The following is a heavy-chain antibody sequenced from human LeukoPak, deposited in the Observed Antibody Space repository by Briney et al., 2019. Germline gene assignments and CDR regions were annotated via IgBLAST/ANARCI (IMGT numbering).Heavy chain of an antibody. V-gene: IGHV3-48*01. D-gene: IGHD2-21*01. J-gene: IGHJ4*02. CDR1: GFTFKDYS. CDR2: ISSSHI. CDR3: ARDHDWGFDY. Sequence: GGSLSLSCAASGFTFKDYSMNWVRQAPGKGLEFVSYISSSHIYYADSVKGRFTISRDNAKNSLYLEMNSLRAEDTAVYYCARDHDWGFDYWGQGILVTVSS.